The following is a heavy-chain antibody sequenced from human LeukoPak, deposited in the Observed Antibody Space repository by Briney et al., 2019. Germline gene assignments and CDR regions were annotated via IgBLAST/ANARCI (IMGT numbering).Heavy chain of an antibody. Sequence: GGSLRLSCSASGFTFSSYAMHWVRQAPGKGVEYVSAISSNGGSTYYADSVKGRFTISRDNSKNTLYLQMSSLRAEDTAVYYCVKAGRGVVAASTPFDYWGQGTLVTVSS. V-gene: IGHV3-64D*06. CDR2: ISSNGGST. D-gene: IGHD2-15*01. CDR3: VKAGRGVVAASTPFDY. CDR1: GFTFSSYA. J-gene: IGHJ4*02.